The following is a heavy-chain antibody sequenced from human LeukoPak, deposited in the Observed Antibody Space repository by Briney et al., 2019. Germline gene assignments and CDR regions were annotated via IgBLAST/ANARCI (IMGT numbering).Heavy chain of an antibody. CDR2: ISSNGGST. Sequence: PGGSLRLSCAASGFTFSSYAMHWVRQAPGKGLEYVSAISSNGGSTYYANSVKGRFTISRDNSKNTLYLQMGSPRAEDMAVYYCARGTLAVAGNFYYYYMDVWGKGITVTVSS. V-gene: IGHV3-64*01. J-gene: IGHJ6*03. CDR1: GFTFSSYA. CDR3: ARGTLAVAGNFYYYYMDV. D-gene: IGHD6-19*01.